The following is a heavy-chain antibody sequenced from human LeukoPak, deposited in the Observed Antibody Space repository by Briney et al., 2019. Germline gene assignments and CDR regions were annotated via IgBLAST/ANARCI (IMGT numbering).Heavy chain of an antibody. Sequence: PGGSLRLSCVASGFTFNGYDLHWVRQAPGEGLEWVSLISYSGANSYYTDSVRGRFTISRDNSKDTLFLQMNSLRAEDTAIYYCARDMQLSTWGLGTMVTVSS. D-gene: IGHD3-16*02. CDR1: GFTFNGYD. V-gene: IGHV3-23*01. CDR3: ARDMQLST. J-gene: IGHJ3*01. CDR2: ISYSGANS.